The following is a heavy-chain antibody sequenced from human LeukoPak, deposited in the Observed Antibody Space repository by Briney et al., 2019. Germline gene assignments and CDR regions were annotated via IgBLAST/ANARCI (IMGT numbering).Heavy chain of an antibody. CDR1: GFTFSDYA. Sequence: GSLRLSCAASGFTFSDYAMRWVRQAPGKGLEWVAVISKDGSDKYYPGSVRGRFTISRDNSKNTIYLQMDSLRSEDTAVYYCARDSEEAYSYGSFDYWGQGTLVTVSS. J-gene: IGHJ4*02. CDR3: ARDSEEAYSYGSFDY. CDR2: ISKDGSDK. D-gene: IGHD5-18*01. V-gene: IGHV3-30-3*01.